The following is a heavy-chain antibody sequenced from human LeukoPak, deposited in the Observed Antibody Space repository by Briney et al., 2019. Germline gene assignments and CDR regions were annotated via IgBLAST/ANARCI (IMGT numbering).Heavy chain of an antibody. V-gene: IGHV1-8*03. Sequence: ASVKVSCKASGYTFTSYDINWVRQATGQGLEWMGWMNPNSGNTGYAQKFQGRVTITRNTSISTAYMELSSLRSEDTAVYYCARGLGLKDMARRRYYYYYMDVWGKGTTVTVSS. CDR3: ARGLGLKDMARRRYYYYYMDV. D-gene: IGHD2-15*01. CDR1: GYTFTSYD. J-gene: IGHJ6*03. CDR2: MNPNSGNT.